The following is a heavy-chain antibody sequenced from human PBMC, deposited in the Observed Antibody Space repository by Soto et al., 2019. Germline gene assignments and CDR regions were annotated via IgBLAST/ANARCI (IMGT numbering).Heavy chain of an antibody. J-gene: IGHJ3*02. D-gene: IGHD3-10*01. CDR3: ARGLVRGVPDAFDI. CDR2: INHSGST. CDR1: GGSFSGYY. V-gene: IGHV4-34*01. Sequence: SETLSLTCAVYGGSFSGYYWSWIRQPPGKGLEWIGEINHSGSTNYNPSLKSRVTISVDTSKNQFSLKLSSVTAADTAVYYCARGLVRGVPDAFDIWGQGTMVTVSS.